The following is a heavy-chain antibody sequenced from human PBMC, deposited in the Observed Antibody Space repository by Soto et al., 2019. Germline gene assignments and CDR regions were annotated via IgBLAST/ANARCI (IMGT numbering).Heavy chain of an antibody. CDR2: ISHDGSNN. V-gene: IGHV3-30*18. CDR1: GLTFRTYG. Sequence: QVQLVESGGGVVQPGRSLRLSCAASGLTFRTYGMHWVRQAPGKGLEWVAVISHDGSNNYYADSVKGRFTISRDNSENTLYLQMNSLRAEDTAVYHCAKGLDGVYFDLWGRGTLVTVSS. D-gene: IGHD3-10*01. CDR3: AKGLDGVYFDL. J-gene: IGHJ2*01.